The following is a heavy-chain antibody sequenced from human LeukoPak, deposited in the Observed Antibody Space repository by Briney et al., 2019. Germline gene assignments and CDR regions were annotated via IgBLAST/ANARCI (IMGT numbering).Heavy chain of an antibody. D-gene: IGHD2-15*01. Sequence: ASVKVSCKASSYTFTSHGISWVRQPPGQGLEWMAWIDTYSGDTHYAQNLQGRVTMTTDTYTSTASMELGSLTSDDTAVYYCARDLGYCSGGSCYRREFDYWGQGTLVTVSS. CDR1: SYTFTSHG. J-gene: IGHJ4*02. V-gene: IGHV1-18*01. CDR3: ARDLGYCSGGSCYRREFDY. CDR2: IDTYSGDT.